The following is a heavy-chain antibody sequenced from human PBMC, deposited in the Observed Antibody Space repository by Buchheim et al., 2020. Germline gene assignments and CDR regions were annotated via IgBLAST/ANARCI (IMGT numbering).Heavy chain of an antibody. J-gene: IGHJ4*02. CDR2: VHQSGST. D-gene: IGHD6-19*01. V-gene: IGHV4-4*02. CDR3: AASSGWYRIDS. CDR1: GDSISSGHW. Sequence: QVQLQESGPGLLKPSGTLSLTCAVSGDSISSGHWWTWVRQPPGKGPEWIGEVHQSGSTNCNPSLKSRVTISVDKSKNHFSLNLSSVTAADTAVYYCAASSGWYRIDSWGQGTL.